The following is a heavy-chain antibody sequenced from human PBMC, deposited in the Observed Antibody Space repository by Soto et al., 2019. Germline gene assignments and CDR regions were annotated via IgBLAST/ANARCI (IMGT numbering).Heavy chain of an antibody. V-gene: IGHV1-69*13. CDR1: GYTFSSYY. CDR3: ARDRDYDFWSGYYDPPSFDY. Sequence: SVKVSCKASGYTFSSYYINWVRQAPGQGLEWLGGIIPIFGTANYAQKFQGRVMITADESTSTAYMELSSLRSEDTAVYYCARDRDYDFWSGYYDPPSFDYWGQGTLVTVSS. J-gene: IGHJ4*02. D-gene: IGHD3-3*01. CDR2: IIPIFGTA.